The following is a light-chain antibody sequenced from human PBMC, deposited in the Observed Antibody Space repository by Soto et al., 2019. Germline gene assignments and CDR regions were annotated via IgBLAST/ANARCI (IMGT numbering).Light chain of an antibody. CDR2: GAS. CDR3: QQYNNWPWT. CDR1: QSVSSN. J-gene: IGKJ1*01. Sequence: EIVMTQSPATLSVSPGERGTLSCRASQSVSSNLAWYQQKPGQAPRLLIYGASTRATGIPARFSGSRSGTEFTLTISSLQSEDSAVYYCQQYNNWPWTFGQGTKMEIK. V-gene: IGKV3-15*01.